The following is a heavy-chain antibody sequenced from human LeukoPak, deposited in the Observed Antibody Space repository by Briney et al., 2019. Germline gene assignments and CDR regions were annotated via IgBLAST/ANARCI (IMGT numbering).Heavy chain of an antibody. J-gene: IGHJ3*02. CDR1: GYTFTNYY. D-gene: IGHD4-23*01. CDR2: ANPNDGST. CDR3: AIVSPMTTVARGQGAFDI. V-gene: IGHV1-46*01. Sequence: ASVKVSCKGFGYTFTNYYMHWVRQAPGQGPEWMGIANPNDGSTTYAQKFQGRVTMTRDMSTNTVYIELSSLRSDDTAEYFCAIVSPMTTVARGQGAFDIWGQGTMVIVSA.